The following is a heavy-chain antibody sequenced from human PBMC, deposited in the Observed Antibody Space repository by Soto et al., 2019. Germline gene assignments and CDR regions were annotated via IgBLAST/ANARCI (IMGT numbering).Heavy chain of an antibody. D-gene: IGHD3-22*01. J-gene: IGHJ4*02. V-gene: IGHV3-30-3*01. CDR2: ISYDGSNK. Sequence: PGASLRLSCAASGFTFSSYALHWVRQAPGKGLEWVAFISYDGSNKFYADSVKGRFTLSRDTSKNTLYLQMNSLRAEDTAVYYCARVLGGYPNFDYWGQGTLVPSPQ. CDR1: GFTFSSYA. CDR3: ARVLGGYPNFDY.